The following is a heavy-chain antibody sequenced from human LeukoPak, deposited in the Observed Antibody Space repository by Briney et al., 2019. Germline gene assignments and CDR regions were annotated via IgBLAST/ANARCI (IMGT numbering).Heavy chain of an antibody. D-gene: IGHD2-15*01. J-gene: IGHJ6*02. CDR2: ISADDGNT. Sequence: GASVKVSCRTSGYTFTGYHMHWVRQAPGQGLEWMGWISADDGNTNYAQKFQGRVTMTTDTSTSIAYMELRSLRSDDTAVYYCAREQGSSTGMDVWGQGTTVTVSS. CDR1: GYTFTGYH. V-gene: IGHV1-18*04. CDR3: AREQGSSTGMDV.